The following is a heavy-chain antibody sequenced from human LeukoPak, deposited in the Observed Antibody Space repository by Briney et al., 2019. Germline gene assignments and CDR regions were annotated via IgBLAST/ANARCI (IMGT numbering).Heavy chain of an antibody. CDR1: GYSFTSYW. CDR3: ARPYSSGYLRWGVWFDP. CDR2: IYPGDSDT. V-gene: IGHV5-51*01. Sequence: GESLKISCKGSGYSFTSYWIGWVRQMPGKGLEWMGIIYPGDSDTRYSPSFQGQVTISADKSISTAYLQWSSLKASDTAMYYCARPYSSGYLRWGVWFDPWGQGTLVTVSS. D-gene: IGHD6-19*01. J-gene: IGHJ5*02.